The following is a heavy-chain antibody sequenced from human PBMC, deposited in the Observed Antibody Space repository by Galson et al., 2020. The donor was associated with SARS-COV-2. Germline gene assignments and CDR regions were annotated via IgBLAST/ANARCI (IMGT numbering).Heavy chain of an antibody. CDR2: IYYSGST. CDR3: ARVLKQLVPLGGLGYYYYMDV. V-gene: IGHV4-59*11. CDR1: GGSISSHY. J-gene: IGHJ6*03. Sequence: SETLSLTCTVSGGSISSHYWSWIRQPPGKGLEWIGYIYYSGSTNYNPSLKSRVTISVDTSKNQFSLKLSSVTAADTAVYYCARVLKQLVPLGGLGYYYYMDVWGKGTTVTVSS. D-gene: IGHD6-6*01.